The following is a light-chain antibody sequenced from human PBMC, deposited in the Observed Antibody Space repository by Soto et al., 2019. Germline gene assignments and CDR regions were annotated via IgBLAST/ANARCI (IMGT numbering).Light chain of an antibody. J-gene: IGLJ2*01. Sequence: QSVLTQPPSASGTPGQRVTISCSGSSSNIGSNYVYWYQQLPRTAPKLLIFRNNQRPSEVPDRFSGSKSGTSASLAISGLRYEDEADYYCAAWDDSLSGVVFGGGTKLTVL. CDR3: AAWDDSLSGVV. CDR2: RNN. CDR1: SSNIGSNY. V-gene: IGLV1-47*01.